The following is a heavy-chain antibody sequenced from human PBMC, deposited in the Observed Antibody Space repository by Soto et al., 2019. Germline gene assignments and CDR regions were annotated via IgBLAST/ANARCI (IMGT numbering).Heavy chain of an antibody. CDR3: ARHNGYGAWFEP. V-gene: IGHV1-2*02. CDR2: INPNSGDT. D-gene: IGHD5-12*01. CDR1: GYPFTGYC. Sequence: DSVKVSCKGSGYPFTGYCIHWVRKATGQWLEWMGWINPNSGDTKYAQKFQGRVTMTRHTPISTAFMCLTRLTFHDTTVYYCARHNGYGAWFEPWGLGTLLTVHS. J-gene: IGHJ5*02.